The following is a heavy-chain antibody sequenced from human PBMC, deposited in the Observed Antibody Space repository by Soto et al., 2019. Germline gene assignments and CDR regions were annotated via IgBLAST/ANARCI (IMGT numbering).Heavy chain of an antibody. J-gene: IGHJ4*02. CDR2: VHSSGGT. V-gene: IGHV4-39*07. D-gene: IGHD1-26*01. Sequence: PSETLSLTCAVSGDFLGSPDYFWGWIRLPPGKGPEWIASVHSSGGTYSHPSLNSRVSISVDTSENQFSLRLTSVTAADTAVYYCVTVNLVGAAYYFDYWGPGTLVTVSS. CDR1: GDFLGSPDYF. CDR3: VTVNLVGAAYYFDY.